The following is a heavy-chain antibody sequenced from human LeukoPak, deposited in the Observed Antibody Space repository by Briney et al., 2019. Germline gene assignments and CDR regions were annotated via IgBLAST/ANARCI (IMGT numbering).Heavy chain of an antibody. J-gene: IGHJ4*02. V-gene: IGHV3-48*03. CDR2: ISSRGSTI. D-gene: IGHD3-10*01. Sequence: GGSLRLSCAASGFTFSSSEMNWVRQAPGKGLEWVSYISSRGSTIYCADSVRGRFTISRDSAKNSLYLQMNSLRAEDTAVYYCARDLQGSLRGIDYWGQGTLVTVSS. CDR1: GFTFSSSE. CDR3: ARDLQGSLRGIDY.